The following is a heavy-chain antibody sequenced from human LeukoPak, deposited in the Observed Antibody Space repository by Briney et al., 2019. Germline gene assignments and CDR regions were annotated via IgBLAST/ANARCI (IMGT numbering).Heavy chain of an antibody. CDR3: AGWPTAAGMNYYYYYYGMDV. CDR2: IYYSGST. Sequence: PSETLSLTCTVSGGSISSGGYYWSWIRQHPGKGLEWIGYIYYSGSTNYNPSLKSRVTISVDTSKNQFSLKLSSVTAADTAVYYCAGWPTAAGMNYYYYYYGMDVWGQGTTVTVSS. J-gene: IGHJ6*02. CDR1: GGSISSGGYY. D-gene: IGHD6-13*01. V-gene: IGHV4-31*03.